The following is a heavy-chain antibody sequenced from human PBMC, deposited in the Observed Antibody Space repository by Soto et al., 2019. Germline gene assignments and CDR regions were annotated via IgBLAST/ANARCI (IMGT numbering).Heavy chain of an antibody. D-gene: IGHD3-22*01. Sequence: QVQLVESGGGVVQPGRSLRLSCAASGFTLSSYAMHWVRQAPGKGLEWVAVISYDGSNKYYADSVKGRFTISRDNSKNTLYLQMNSLRAEDTAVYYCARDGDYYDSSGYSGWFDQWGQGTLVTVSS. CDR3: ARDGDYYDSSGYSGWFDQ. J-gene: IGHJ5*02. CDR2: ISYDGSNK. V-gene: IGHV3-30-3*01. CDR1: GFTLSSYA.